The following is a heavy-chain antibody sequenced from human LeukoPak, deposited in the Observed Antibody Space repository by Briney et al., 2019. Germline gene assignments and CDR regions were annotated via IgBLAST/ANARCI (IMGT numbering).Heavy chain of an antibody. CDR1: GFTPGDYA. CDR2: IRSKVYGGTP. J-gene: IGHJ4*02. D-gene: IGHD2-2*02. V-gene: IGHV3-49*04. Sequence: GGSLRLSCTTSGFTPGDYAMSWVRQAPGKGLEWVGFIRSKVYGGTPEYAASVKGRFTISRDDSKSIAYLQMNSLKTEDTAVYYCTRVDCSSTSCYISHADYWGRGTLVTVSS. CDR3: TRVDCSSTSCYISHADY.